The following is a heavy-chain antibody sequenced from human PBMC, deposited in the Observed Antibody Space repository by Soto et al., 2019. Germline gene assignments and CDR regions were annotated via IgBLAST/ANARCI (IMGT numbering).Heavy chain of an antibody. CDR3: AKDGGATTLLWFDP. CDR1: GFTFSSYW. D-gene: IGHD1-26*01. V-gene: IGHV3-7*03. J-gene: IGHJ5*02. CDR2: IKQDGSEK. Sequence: EVQLVESGGGLVQPGGSLRLSCAASGFTFSSYWMSWVRQAPGKGLEWVANIKQDGSEKYYVDSVKGRFTISRDNAKNSLYLQMNSLRAEDTAVYYCAKDGGATTLLWFDPWGQGTLVTVSS.